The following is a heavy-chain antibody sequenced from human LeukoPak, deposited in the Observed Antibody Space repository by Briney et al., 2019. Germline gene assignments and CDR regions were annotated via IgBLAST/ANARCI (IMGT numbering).Heavy chain of an antibody. J-gene: IGHJ4*02. CDR2: INHSGNT. D-gene: IGHD3-10*01. CDR3: ARRPSMVRGVISDY. Sequence: SETLSLTCGVFGGASSADHWSWIRQSPGGGLEWIGEINHSGNTNYNPSLKSRVIISVDTSKNQFSLKLTSVTAADTAVYYCARRPSMVRGVISDYWGQGTLVTVSS. V-gene: IGHV4-34*01. CDR1: GGASSADH.